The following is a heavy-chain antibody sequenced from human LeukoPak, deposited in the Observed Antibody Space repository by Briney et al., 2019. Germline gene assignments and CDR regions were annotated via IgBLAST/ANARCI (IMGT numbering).Heavy chain of an antibody. CDR1: GYSFTSYW. V-gene: IGHV5-51*01. CDR2: IYPGDSDT. CDR3: AGSPSYDFWSGYYHAFDI. D-gene: IGHD3-3*01. Sequence: GESLKISCKGSGYSFTSYWIGWVRQMPGKGLEWMGIIYPGDSDTRYSPSFQGQVTISADKSISTAYLQWSSLKASDTATYYCAGSPSYDFWSGYYHAFDIWGQGTMVTVSS. J-gene: IGHJ3*02.